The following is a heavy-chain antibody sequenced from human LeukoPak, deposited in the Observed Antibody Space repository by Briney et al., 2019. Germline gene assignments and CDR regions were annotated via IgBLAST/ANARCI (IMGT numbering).Heavy chain of an antibody. CDR3: ATHEAVGXXKGXXFDX. CDR1: GYSISSGYY. CDR2: IYHSGST. V-gene: IGHV4-38-2*02. Sequence: KPSETLSLTCTVSGYSISSGYYWGWIRQPPGKGLEWIGSIYHSGSTYYNPSLKSRVTISVDTSKNQFSLKLSSVTAADTAVYYCATHEAVGXXKGXXFDXWGQGTMVTVSS. J-gene: IGHJ3*02. D-gene: IGHD3-3*01.